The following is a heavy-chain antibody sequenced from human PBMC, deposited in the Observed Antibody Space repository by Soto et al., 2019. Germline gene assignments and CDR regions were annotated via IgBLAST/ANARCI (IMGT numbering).Heavy chain of an antibody. Sequence: SQTLSLTCAISGDSVSSNTASWNWIRQSPSRGLEWLGRTYFRSKWYNGYAVSVKSRIIINPDTSNNQFSLQLNSVTPEDTAVYFCAKGDNLGPKTGYAFDPWGQGIMVTVSS. V-gene: IGHV6-1*01. CDR2: TYFRSKWYN. J-gene: IGHJ5*02. CDR1: GDSVSSNTAS. CDR3: AKGDNLGPKTGYAFDP. D-gene: IGHD5-12*01.